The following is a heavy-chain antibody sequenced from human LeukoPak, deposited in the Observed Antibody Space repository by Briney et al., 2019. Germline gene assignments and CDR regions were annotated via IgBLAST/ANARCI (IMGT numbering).Heavy chain of an antibody. CDR2: INPNSGGT. V-gene: IGHV1-2*02. CDR1: GYTFIGYY. D-gene: IGHD3-3*01. J-gene: IGHJ4*02. Sequence: ASVKVSCKASGYTFIGYYMHWVRQAPGQGLEWMGWINPNSGGTNYAQKFQGRVTMTRDRSISTAYMELSGLRSDDTAVYYCARSQRVQYYYFWSGYHMFHDYWGQGTLVTVSS. CDR3: ARSQRVQYYYFWSGYHMFHDY.